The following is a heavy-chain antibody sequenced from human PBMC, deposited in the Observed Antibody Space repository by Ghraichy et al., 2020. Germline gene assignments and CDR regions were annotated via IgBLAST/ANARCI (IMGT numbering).Heavy chain of an antibody. D-gene: IGHD6-19*01. Sequence: GGSLRLSCAASGFTFSSYSMNWVRQAPGKGLEWVSSISSSSSYIYYADSVKGRFTISRDNAKNSLYLQMNSLRAEDTAVYYCARVWSSGWDYYYYYYGMDVWGQGTTVTVSS. CDR2: ISSSSSYI. V-gene: IGHV3-21*01. CDR3: ARVWSSGWDYYYYYYGMDV. J-gene: IGHJ6*02. CDR1: GFTFSSYS.